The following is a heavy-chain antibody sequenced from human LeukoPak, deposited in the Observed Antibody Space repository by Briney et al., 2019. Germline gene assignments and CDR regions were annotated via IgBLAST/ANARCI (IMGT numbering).Heavy chain of an antibody. V-gene: IGHV4-4*07. CDR2: IYTTGRT. CDR1: GGPISSYW. Sequence: ASETLSLIWSVSGGPISSYWWSWIRQPPRKGLEFIGRIYTTGRTNCNPSLKSRVSMSVDTSKNKFSLELRSVTAADTAVYFCARAGYTISSYRFDYWGQGALVTVSS. CDR3: ARAGYTISSYRFDY. J-gene: IGHJ4*02. D-gene: IGHD3-16*02.